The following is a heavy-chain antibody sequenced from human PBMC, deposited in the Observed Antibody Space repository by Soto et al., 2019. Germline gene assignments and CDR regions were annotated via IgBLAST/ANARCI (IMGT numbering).Heavy chain of an antibody. J-gene: IGHJ4*02. V-gene: IGHV3-23*01. CDR2: MSGSGSST. CDR3: ARDRSSSWYGYFDY. D-gene: IGHD6-13*01. Sequence: GGSLRLSCAASGFTFSSYAMSWVRQAPGKGLEWVSAMSGSGSSTYYADSVKGRFTISRDNSKNTLYLQMNSLRAEDTAVYYCARDRSSSWYGYFDYWGQGTLVTVSS. CDR1: GFTFSSYA.